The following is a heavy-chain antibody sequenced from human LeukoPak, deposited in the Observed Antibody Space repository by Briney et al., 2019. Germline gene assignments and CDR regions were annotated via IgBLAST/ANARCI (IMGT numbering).Heavy chain of an antibody. CDR1: GFTFSTYT. Sequence: GGSLRLSCAASGFTFSTYTMNWVRQAPGKGLEWVSSISSSSTYIYYADSVKGRFTISRDNAKSSLYLQMNSLRAEDSAVYYCVREDTAMSPNAFDVWGQGTMVTVSS. CDR3: VREDTAMSPNAFDV. J-gene: IGHJ3*01. V-gene: IGHV3-21*01. D-gene: IGHD5-18*01. CDR2: ISSSSTYI.